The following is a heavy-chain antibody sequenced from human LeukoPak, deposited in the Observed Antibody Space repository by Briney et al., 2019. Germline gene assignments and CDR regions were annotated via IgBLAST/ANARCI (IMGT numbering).Heavy chain of an antibody. V-gene: IGHV4-34*01. CDR1: GGSFSGYY. CDR2: INHSGST. CDR3: ARQLSELPGYYFDY. Sequence: PSETLSLTCAVYGGSFSGYYWSWIRQPPGKGLEWIGEINHSGSTNYNPSLKSRVTISVDTSKNQFSLKLSSVTAADTAVYYCARQLSELPGYYFDYWGQGTLVTVSS. J-gene: IGHJ4*02. D-gene: IGHD1-26*01.